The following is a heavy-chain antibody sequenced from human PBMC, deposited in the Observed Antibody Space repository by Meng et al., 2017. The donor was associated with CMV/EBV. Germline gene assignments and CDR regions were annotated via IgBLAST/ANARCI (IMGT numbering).Heavy chain of an antibody. V-gene: IGHV2-5*02. Sequence: ITLKDLGPTLVKPTQPLTLTCTFSGFSLSTSGVGVGWIRQPPGKALEWLALIYWDDDKRYSPSLKSRLTITKDTSKNQVVLTMTNMDPVDTATYYCARIAAAGRFDYWGQGTLVTVSS. J-gene: IGHJ4*02. CDR1: GFSLSTSGVG. CDR3: ARIAAAGRFDY. D-gene: IGHD6-13*01. CDR2: IYWDDDK.